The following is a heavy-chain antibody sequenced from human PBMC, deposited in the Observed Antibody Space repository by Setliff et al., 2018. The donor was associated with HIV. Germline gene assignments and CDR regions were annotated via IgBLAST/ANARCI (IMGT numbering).Heavy chain of an antibody. CDR2: ISGSGGST. J-gene: IGHJ4*02. V-gene: IGHV3-23*01. D-gene: IGHD3-10*01. CDR3: ARLLRGGGDYFDY. Sequence: GGSLRLSCAASGFTFSSYAMAWVRQAPGKGLEWVSAISGSGGSTYYADSVKGRFTISRDKSKNTVYLQMYSLRAEDTAIYYCARLLRGGGDYFDYWGQGTLVTVSS. CDR1: GFTFSSYA.